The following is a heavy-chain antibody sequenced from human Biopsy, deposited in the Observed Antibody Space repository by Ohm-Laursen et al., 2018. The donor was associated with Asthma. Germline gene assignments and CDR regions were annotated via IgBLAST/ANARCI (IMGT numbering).Heavy chain of an antibody. CDR2: IYSGGTS. CDR1: GFAVSRDH. CDR3: ARGDSGNWSHYYFDY. Sequence: SLRLSCTASGFAVSRDHMFWVRQAPGKGLEWVSVIYSGGTSHTADSVRGRFTISRDYSKNTLYLQMHSLRAEDTAVYYCARGDSGNWSHYYFDYWGQGTLATVSS. D-gene: IGHD4-23*01. J-gene: IGHJ4*02. V-gene: IGHV3-53*01.